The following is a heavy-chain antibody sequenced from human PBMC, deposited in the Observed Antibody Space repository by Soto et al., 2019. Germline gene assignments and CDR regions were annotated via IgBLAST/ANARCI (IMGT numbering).Heavy chain of an antibody. J-gene: IGHJ6*02. V-gene: IGHV3-33*01. CDR2: VSYDGSKE. Sequence: QVQVVESGGGVVQPGGSLRLSCTASGFTLSQFGMHWVRQIQGKGLEWVALVSYDGSKEFYAASVQGRFTISRDISKNTLFLQMNSLRVGDRGKYYFARNLRDSITWGNWFYNYDMDVWGQGTTVTVSS. CDR1: GFTLSQFG. D-gene: IGHD3-16*01. CDR3: ARNLRDSITWGNWFYNYDMDV.